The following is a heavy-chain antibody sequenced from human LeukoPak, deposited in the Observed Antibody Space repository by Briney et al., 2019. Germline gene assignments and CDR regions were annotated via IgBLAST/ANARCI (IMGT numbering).Heavy chain of an antibody. CDR2: ISGSGGDT. Sequence: RGSLRLSCAASGFTFSTYAMSWVRQAPGKGLEWVSSISGSGGDTHYADSVKGRFTISRDNSKNTLFLQMNSLRAEDTAVYYCSKQRTYFDYWGQGTLVTVSS. CDR1: GFTFSTYA. CDR3: SKQRTYFDY. V-gene: IGHV3-23*01. J-gene: IGHJ4*02. D-gene: IGHD3/OR15-3a*01.